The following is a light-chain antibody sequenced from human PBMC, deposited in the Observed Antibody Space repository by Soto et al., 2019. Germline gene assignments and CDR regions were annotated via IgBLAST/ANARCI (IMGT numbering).Light chain of an antibody. CDR1: QSVSSSY. J-gene: IGKJ5*01. Sequence: EIVLTQSPATLSLSPGERATLSCRASQSVSSSYLAWYQQKPGQAPRLLIYGASNRATGIPDRFSGSGSGTEFTLTISSLQSEDFAVYYCQHYNNWPPITFGQGTRLETK. CDR3: QHYNNWPPIT. V-gene: IGKV3D-15*01. CDR2: GAS.